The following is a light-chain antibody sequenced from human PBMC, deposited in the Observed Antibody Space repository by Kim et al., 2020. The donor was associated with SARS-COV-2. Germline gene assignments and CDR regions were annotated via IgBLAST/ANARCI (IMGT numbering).Light chain of an antibody. CDR3: NPRDSSGNHYV. V-gene: IGLV3-19*01. CDR2: GKN. J-gene: IGLJ1*01. Sequence: SSELTQDSAVSVALGQTVRITCQGDSLRSYYASWYQQKPGHAPVLVIYGKNNRPSGIPDRFSGSSSGNTASLTITGAQAEDEADYYCNPRDSSGNHYVFGTGTKVTVL. CDR1: SLRSYY.